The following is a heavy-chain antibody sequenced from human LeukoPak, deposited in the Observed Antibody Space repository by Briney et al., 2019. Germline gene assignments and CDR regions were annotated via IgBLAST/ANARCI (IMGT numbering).Heavy chain of an antibody. CDR3: ARGSRAGYYDY. CDR2: ISAYNGNT. J-gene: IGHJ4*02. V-gene: IGHV1-18*01. Sequence: ASVKVPCKASGYTFTSYGTSWVRQAPGQGLEWMGWISAYNGNTNYAQKLQGRVTMTTDTSTSTAYMQLRSLRSDDTAVYYCARGSRAGYYDYWGQGTLVTVSS. CDR1: GYTFTSYG.